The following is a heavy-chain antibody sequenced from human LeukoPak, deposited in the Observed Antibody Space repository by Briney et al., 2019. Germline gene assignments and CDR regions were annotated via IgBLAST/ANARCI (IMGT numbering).Heavy chain of an antibody. CDR1: EFTFSDHY. Sequence: PGGSLRLSCAASEFTFSDHYMDWVRQAPGKGLEWVALISYDGTNNYYADSVKGRFTISRDNSKNTLYLQMNSLRAEDTAVYYCARRAGAYSHPYDYWGQGTLVTVSS. CDR2: ISYDGTNN. CDR3: ARRAGAYSHPYDY. V-gene: IGHV3-30*03. D-gene: IGHD4/OR15-4a*01. J-gene: IGHJ4*02.